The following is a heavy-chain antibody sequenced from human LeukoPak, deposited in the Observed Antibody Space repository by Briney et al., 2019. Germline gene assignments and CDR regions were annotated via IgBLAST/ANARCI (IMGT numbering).Heavy chain of an antibody. CDR2: IYPGDSDT. CDR1: GYTFTNYW. D-gene: IGHD6-13*01. Sequence: HGESPKISCKASGYTFTNYWIGWVRQMPGKGLEWMGIIYPGDSDTRYSPSFRGQVIISADKSISTAYLQWSSLKASDTAMYYCARHYDVEQQLAQFDPWGQGTLVTVSS. V-gene: IGHV5-51*01. CDR3: ARHYDVEQQLAQFDP. J-gene: IGHJ5*02.